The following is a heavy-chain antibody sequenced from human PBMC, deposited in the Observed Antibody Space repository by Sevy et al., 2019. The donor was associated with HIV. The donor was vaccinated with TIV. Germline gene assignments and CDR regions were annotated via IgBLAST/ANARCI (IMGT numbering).Heavy chain of an antibody. D-gene: IGHD3-22*01. CDR3: AKVGEENYYDSSGYLDY. CDR2: ISGSGGST. V-gene: IGHV3-23*01. J-gene: IGHJ4*02. Sequence: GGSLRLSCAASGFTFSSYAMSWVRQAPGKGLEWVSAISGSGGSTYYADSVKGRLTISRDNSKNTLYLQMNSLRAEDTAVYYCAKVGEENYYDSSGYLDYWGQGTLVTVSS. CDR1: GFTFSSYA.